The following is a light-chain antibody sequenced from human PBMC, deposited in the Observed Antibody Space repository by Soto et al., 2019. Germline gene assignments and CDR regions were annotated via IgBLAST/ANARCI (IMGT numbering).Light chain of an antibody. J-gene: IGKJ4*01. CDR2: DAS. V-gene: IGKV1-5*01. Sequence: TTKSLATVSASVENRVTIHCRASQNIDRYMAWYQQKPGRAPSLIIYDASTLERGVPSRFSGSGSGTDFTLTISSLQPEDSAVYYCQQYGTSPLTFGGGTKV. CDR1: QNIDRY. CDR3: QQYGTSPLT.